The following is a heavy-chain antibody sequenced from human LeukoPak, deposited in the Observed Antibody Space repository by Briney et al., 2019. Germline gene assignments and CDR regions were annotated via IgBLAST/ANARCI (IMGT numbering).Heavy chain of an antibody. V-gene: IGHV3-74*01. J-gene: IGHJ6*02. CDR1: GLTISDSW. D-gene: IGHD3-3*01. CDR3: AKDRAVLRFLEWTYGMDV. Sequence: GGSLRLSCAASGLTISDSWIHWVRQAPGKGLMWVSRLASDETNKIYADSVKGRFTISRDNAKNTLYLQMNSLRVEDTGIYYCAKDRAVLRFLEWTYGMDVWGQGTTVTVSS. CDR2: LASDETNK.